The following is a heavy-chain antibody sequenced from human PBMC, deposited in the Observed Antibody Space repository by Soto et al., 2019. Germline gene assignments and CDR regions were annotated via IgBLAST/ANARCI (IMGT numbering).Heavy chain of an antibody. CDR2: ISGFNDDT. CDR3: ARSGSYYPARNWFGP. Sequence: QVQLVQSGAEMKNPGASVKVSCKASGYTFTSYGISWVRQAPGQGLEWMGWISGFNDDTNHAQKLQGRVTMTNDTSTSTAYMERRSLKSDDTAVYYCARSGSYYPARNWFGPWGQGTLVTVSS. V-gene: IGHV1-18*01. J-gene: IGHJ5*02. CDR1: GYTFTSYG. D-gene: IGHD3-10*01.